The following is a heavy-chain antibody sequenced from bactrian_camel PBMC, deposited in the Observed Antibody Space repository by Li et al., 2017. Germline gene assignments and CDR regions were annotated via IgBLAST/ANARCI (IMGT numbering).Heavy chain of an antibody. V-gene: IGHV3S40*01. CDR1: GFTFSKFD. J-gene: IGHJ4*01. Sequence: LVESGGGLVQPGGSLRLSCAASGFTFSKFDMTWVRQAPGKGLEWVSAISGTGGTTYYSDSVKGRFAISKDNAKNTLYLQMNSLKPEDTAMYYCAAEHPRSRPQSALTRLSPDGYDYWGQGTQVTVS. CDR2: ISGTGGTT. CDR3: AAEHPRSRPQSALTRLSPDGYDY.